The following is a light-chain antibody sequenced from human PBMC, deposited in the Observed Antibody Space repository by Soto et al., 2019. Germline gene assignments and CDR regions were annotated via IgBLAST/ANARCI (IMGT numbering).Light chain of an antibody. V-gene: IGLV2-14*01. CDR1: SSDVGGYNY. Sequence: QSALTQPASVAGSPGQSITNSCTGSSSDVGGYNYVSWYQQPPGKAPKLMIYEVSNRPSGISNRFSGSKSGNTASLTLSGLQAEDEADYYCSSYTSGSTLVFGGGTKLTVL. CDR2: EVS. CDR3: SSYTSGSTLV. J-gene: IGLJ2*01.